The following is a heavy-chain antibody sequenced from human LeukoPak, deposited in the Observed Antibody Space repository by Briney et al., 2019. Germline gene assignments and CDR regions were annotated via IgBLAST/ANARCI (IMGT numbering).Heavy chain of an antibody. CDR3: ARETAVAGPGVKAFDI. CDR1: GFTFNNYG. CDR2: ISSSSSTI. V-gene: IGHV3-48*01. Sequence: GKSLRLSCAASGFTFNNYGMHWVRQAPGKGLEWVSYISSSSSTIYYADSVKGRFTISRDNAKNSLYLQMNSLRAEDTAVYYCARETAVAGPGVKAFDIWGQGTMVTVSS. D-gene: IGHD6-19*01. J-gene: IGHJ3*02.